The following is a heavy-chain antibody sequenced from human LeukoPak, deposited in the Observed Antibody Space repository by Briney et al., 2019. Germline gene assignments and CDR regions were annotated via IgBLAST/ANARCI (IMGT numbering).Heavy chain of an antibody. Sequence: GGSLRLSCAASGFTFSSYEMTWVRQAPGKGLEWVSYISSRGSPIYYADSVKGRFTVSRDSAKNSLYLQMNSLRAEDTAVYYCAREDGDAFDIWGQGTMVTVSS. CDR2: ISSRGSPI. CDR1: GFTFSSYE. V-gene: IGHV3-48*03. CDR3: AREDGDAFDI. J-gene: IGHJ3*02. D-gene: IGHD5-24*01.